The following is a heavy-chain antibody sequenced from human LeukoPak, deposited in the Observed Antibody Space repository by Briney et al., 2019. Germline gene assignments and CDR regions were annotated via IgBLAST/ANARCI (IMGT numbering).Heavy chain of an antibody. V-gene: IGHV3-48*01. Sequence: GGALRLSCAASGFTFINYNMNWVRQAPGKGLEWVSYISTSSSTIYYADSVKGRFTISRDNAKNSLYLQMNSLRAEDTAVYYCSRESYFYRAVDYWGQGTLVTVSS. CDR1: GFTFINYN. D-gene: IGHD1-26*01. CDR2: ISTSSSTI. CDR3: SRESYFYRAVDY. J-gene: IGHJ4*02.